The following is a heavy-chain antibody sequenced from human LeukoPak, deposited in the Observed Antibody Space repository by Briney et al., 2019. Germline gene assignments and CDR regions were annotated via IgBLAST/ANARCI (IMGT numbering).Heavy chain of an antibody. V-gene: IGHV1-18*01. CDR3: ARSLHYDSSGSPNWFDP. CDR1: GYTFTSYG. D-gene: IGHD3-22*01. CDR2: ISAYNGNT. Sequence: ASVKVSRKASGYTFTSYGISWVRQAPGQGLEWMGWISAYNGNTNYAQKPQGRVTMTTDTSTSTAYMELRSLRSDDTAVYYCARSLHYDSSGSPNWFDPWGQGTLVTVSS. J-gene: IGHJ5*02.